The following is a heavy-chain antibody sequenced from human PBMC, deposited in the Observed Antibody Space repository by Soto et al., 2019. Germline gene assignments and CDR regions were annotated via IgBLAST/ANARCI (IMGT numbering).Heavy chain of an antibody. CDR3: AKAPGPNCSGSSCHYHFDY. CDR1: GFTFSNYG. J-gene: IGHJ4*02. CDR2: ISYDGSNK. V-gene: IGHV3-30*18. D-gene: IGHD2-15*01. Sequence: QVQLVESGGDVVQPGRSLRLSCAASGFTFSNYGMNWVRQAPGKGLEWVAVISYDGSNKYYADSVRGRFTISRDNSKNTLYVQMDSLRTEDTAVYYCAKAPGPNCSGSSCHYHFDYWGQGTLVTVSS.